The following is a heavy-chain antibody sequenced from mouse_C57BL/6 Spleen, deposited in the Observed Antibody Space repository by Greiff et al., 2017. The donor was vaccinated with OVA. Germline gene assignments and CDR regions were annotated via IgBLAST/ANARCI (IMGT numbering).Heavy chain of an antibody. CDR1: GYTFTDYY. Sequence: VQLQQSGAELVRPGASVKLSCKASGYTFTDYYINWVKQRPGQGLEWIARIYPGSGNTYYNEKFKGKATLTAEKSSSTAYMQLSSLTSEDSAVYFCARSDEYYAMDYWGQGTSVTVSS. J-gene: IGHJ4*01. CDR2: IYPGSGNT. V-gene: IGHV1-76*01. CDR3: ARSDEYYAMDY.